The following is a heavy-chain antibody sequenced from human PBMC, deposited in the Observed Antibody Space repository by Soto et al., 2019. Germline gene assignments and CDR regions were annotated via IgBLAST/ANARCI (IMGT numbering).Heavy chain of an antibody. D-gene: IGHD2-21*01. CDR3: ALAFPYFDY. Sequence: QITLKESGPTLVKPTQSLTLTCTFSGFSLRTSRVGVGWIRQPPGKALEWLALIYWDDDKRYSPSLKSRLTLAKDTSKNQVVLTMTNMDPVDTATYYCALAFPYFDYWGQGTLVTVSS. CDR1: GFSLRTSRVG. J-gene: IGHJ4*02. V-gene: IGHV2-5*02. CDR2: IYWDDDK.